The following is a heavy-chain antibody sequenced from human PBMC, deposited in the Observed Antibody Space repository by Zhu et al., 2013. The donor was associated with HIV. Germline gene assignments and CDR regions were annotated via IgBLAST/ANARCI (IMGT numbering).Heavy chain of an antibody. J-gene: IGHJ4*02. CDR3: AKDGGYCSGGSCYPRQDFDY. D-gene: IGHD2-15*01. Sequence: VQLVESGGGVVQPGRSLRLSCAASGFTFSSYGMHWVRQAPGKGLEWVAVISYDGSNKYYADSVKGRFTISRDNSKNTLYLQMNSLRAEDTAVYYCAKDGGYCSGGSCYPRQDFDYWGQGTLGHRSP. CDR2: ISYDGSNK. V-gene: IGHV3-30*18. CDR1: GFTFSSYG.